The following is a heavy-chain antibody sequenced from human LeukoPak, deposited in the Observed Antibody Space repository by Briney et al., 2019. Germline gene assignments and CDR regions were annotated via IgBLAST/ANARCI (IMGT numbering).Heavy chain of an antibody. J-gene: IGHJ4*02. CDR2: INAGNGNT. Sequence: ASVKVSCKASGYTFTSYAMHWVRQAPGQRLEWMGWINAGNGNTKYSQEFQGRVTITRDTSASTAYMELSSLRSEDMAVYYCARSGVGATTLRFDYWGQGTLVTVSS. V-gene: IGHV1-3*03. D-gene: IGHD1-26*01. CDR3: ARSGVGATTLRFDY. CDR1: GYTFTSYA.